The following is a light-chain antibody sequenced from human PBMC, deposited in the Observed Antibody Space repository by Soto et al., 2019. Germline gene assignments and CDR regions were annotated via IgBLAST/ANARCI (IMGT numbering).Light chain of an antibody. Sequence: DVVMTQTPLSLPVTLGQPASISCRSSQSLVHSDGNTCLSWLQQRPGQPPRLLIYKVSNRFSGVPDRFSGSGADTDFTLKISRVEPEDVGVYSCVQLAIFPRTFGQGTKVEIK. V-gene: IGKV2-24*01. CDR2: KVS. J-gene: IGKJ1*01. CDR1: QSLVHSDGNTC. CDR3: VQLAIFPRT.